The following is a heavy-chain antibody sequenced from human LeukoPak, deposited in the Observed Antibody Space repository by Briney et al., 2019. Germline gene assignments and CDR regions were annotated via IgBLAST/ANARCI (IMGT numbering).Heavy chain of an antibody. D-gene: IGHD3-3*01. Sequence: SETLSLTCAVYGGSFSGYYWSWIRQPPGKGLEWIGEINHSGSTDYNPSLKSRVTISVDTSKNQFSLKLSSVTAADTAVYYCARLANYDFWSGYSGDWGQGTMVTVSS. CDR2: INHSGST. V-gene: IGHV4-34*01. J-gene: IGHJ3*01. CDR3: ARLANYDFWSGYSGD. CDR1: GGSFSGYY.